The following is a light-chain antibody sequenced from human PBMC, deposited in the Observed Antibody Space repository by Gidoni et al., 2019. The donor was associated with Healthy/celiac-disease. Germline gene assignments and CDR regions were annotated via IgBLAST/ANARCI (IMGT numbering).Light chain of an antibody. CDR1: QSISSW. Sequence: DIQMTQSRSTLSASVGDRVTITCRASQSISSWLAWYQQKPGKAPKLLIYKASSLESGVPSRFSGSGSGTEFTLTISSLQPDDFATYYCQQYNSYALFTFGPGTKVDIK. CDR3: QQYNSYALFT. CDR2: KAS. V-gene: IGKV1-5*03. J-gene: IGKJ3*01.